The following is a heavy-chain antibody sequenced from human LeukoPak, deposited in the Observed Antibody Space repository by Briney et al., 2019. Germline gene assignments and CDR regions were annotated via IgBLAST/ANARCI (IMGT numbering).Heavy chain of an antibody. CDR3: ARDRTSEAVLIDYYYYYGMDV. Sequence: EGSLRLSCAASGFTFSSYWMSWVCRAPGKGLEWVANIKQDGSEKYYVDSVKGRFTISRDNAKNSLYLQMNSLRAEDTAVYYCARDRTSEAVLIDYYYYYGMDVWGQGTTVTVSS. D-gene: IGHD6-19*01. CDR1: GFTFSSYW. V-gene: IGHV3-7*05. CDR2: IKQDGSEK. J-gene: IGHJ6*02.